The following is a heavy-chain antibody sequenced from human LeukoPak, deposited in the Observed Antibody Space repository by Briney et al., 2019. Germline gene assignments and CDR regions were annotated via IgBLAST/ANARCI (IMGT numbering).Heavy chain of an antibody. CDR1: GFTFSSYA. V-gene: IGHV3-23*01. CDR3: AKDGELYYDSSGPQGGQDAFDI. J-gene: IGHJ3*02. Sequence: GGSLRLSCAASGFTFSSYAMSWVRQAPGKGLEWVSAISGSGGSTYYADSVKGRFTISRDNSKNTLYLQMNSLRAEDTAVYYCAKDGELYYDSSGPQGGQDAFDIWGQGTMVTVSS. CDR2: ISGSGGST. D-gene: IGHD3-22*01.